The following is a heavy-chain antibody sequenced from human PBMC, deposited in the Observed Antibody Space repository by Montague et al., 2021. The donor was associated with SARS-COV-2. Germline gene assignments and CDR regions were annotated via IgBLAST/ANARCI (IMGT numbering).Heavy chain of an antibody. V-gene: IGHV3-30-3*01. CDR3: ARESVRAVAGDFDY. CDR1: EFTFSNYA. CDR2: ISYDGSKK. J-gene: IGHJ4*02. Sequence: SLRLSCAASEFTFSNYAMHWVHQAPGKGLEWVAFISYDGSKKYYADSVKGRFTISRDNSKNTLYLQMNSLRAEDTAVYYCARESVRAVAGDFDYWGQGTLVTVS. D-gene: IGHD6-19*01.